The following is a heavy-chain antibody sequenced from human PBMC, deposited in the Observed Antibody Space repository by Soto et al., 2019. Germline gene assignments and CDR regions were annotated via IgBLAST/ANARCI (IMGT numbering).Heavy chain of an antibody. J-gene: IGHJ4*02. Sequence: ASVKVSCKASCYNSINYGITWVRQPPVQGREWMGSIIVHNGNIKYAQRLQGRVTMTTDTSTSTAYMELRSLRSDATAVYYCARPFRQYCGADCSIDYWGQGTLDTV. CDR2: IIVHNGNI. D-gene: IGHD2-21*02. CDR1: CYNSINYG. V-gene: IGHV1-18*01. CDR3: ARPFRQYCGADCSIDY.